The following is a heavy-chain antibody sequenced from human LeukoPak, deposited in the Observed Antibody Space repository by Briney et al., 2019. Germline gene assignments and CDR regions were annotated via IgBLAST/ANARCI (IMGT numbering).Heavy chain of an antibody. CDR1: GFTFSSYS. CDR2: ISSSSSYI. Sequence: GGSLRLSCAASGFTFSSYSMNWVRQAPGKGLEWVSSISSSSSYIYYADSVKGRFTISRDNAKSSLYLQMNSLRAEDTAVYYCARDQGGFSGYDSWGQGTLVTVSS. J-gene: IGHJ4*02. V-gene: IGHV3-21*01. D-gene: IGHD5-12*01. CDR3: ARDQGGFSGYDS.